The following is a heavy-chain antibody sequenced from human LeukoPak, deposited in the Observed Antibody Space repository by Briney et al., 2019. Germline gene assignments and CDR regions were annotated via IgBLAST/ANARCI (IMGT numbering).Heavy chain of an antibody. CDR3: ARSRGDNNWFDP. CDR2: IFPADSDT. Sequence: GESLKISCRASGYIFTNFWLGWVRQMPGKGPEWMGIIFPADSDTRYSPSFEGQVTISADKSISTAYLQWSSLKASDTAVYYCARSRGDNNWFDPWGQGTMVTVSS. CDR1: GYIFTNFW. V-gene: IGHV5-51*01. D-gene: IGHD7-27*01. J-gene: IGHJ5*02.